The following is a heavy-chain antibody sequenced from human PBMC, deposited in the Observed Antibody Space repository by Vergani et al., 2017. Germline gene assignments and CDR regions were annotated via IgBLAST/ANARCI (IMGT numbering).Heavy chain of an antibody. CDR2: VNHGGST. D-gene: IGHD3-16*02. J-gene: IGHJ4*02. CDR1: GGSFSDYY. Sequence: QVQLQEWGAGLLKTSETLSLTCGVSGGSFSDYYWSWIRQAPGIGLEWIGEVNHGGSTNYNPSLKSRVSISVDTSKNQLSLQLTSVTAADSALYFCASIARAPARRNPPPDYWGQGILVTVSS. CDR3: ASIARAPARRNPPPDY. V-gene: IGHV4-34*01.